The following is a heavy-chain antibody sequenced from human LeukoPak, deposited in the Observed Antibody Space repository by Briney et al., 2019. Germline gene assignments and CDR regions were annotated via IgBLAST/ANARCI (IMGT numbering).Heavy chain of an antibody. Sequence: GRSLRLSCAASGFTFDDYAMHWVRQAPGKGLEWVSYISSSGSTIYYADSVKGRFTISRDNAKNSLYLQMNSLRAEDTAVYYCASLHCSSTSCSREGLLNDYWGQGTLVTVSS. CDR2: ISSSGSTI. D-gene: IGHD2-2*01. J-gene: IGHJ4*02. CDR1: GFTFDDYA. V-gene: IGHV3-48*03. CDR3: ASLHCSSTSCSREGLLNDY.